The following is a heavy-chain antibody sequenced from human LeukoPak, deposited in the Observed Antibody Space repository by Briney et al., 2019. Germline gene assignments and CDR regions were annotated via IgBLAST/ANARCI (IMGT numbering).Heavy chain of an antibody. J-gene: IGHJ5*02. Sequence: SEALSLTCTVSGYSISSGYYWGWIRQPPGKGLEWIGSIYHSGSTYYNPSLKSRVTISVDTSKNQFSLKLSSVTAADTAVYYCARDYDILTGYPQGGFDPWGQGTLVTVSS. CDR2: IYHSGST. CDR3: ARDYDILTGYPQGGFDP. CDR1: GYSISSGYY. D-gene: IGHD3-9*01. V-gene: IGHV4-38-2*02.